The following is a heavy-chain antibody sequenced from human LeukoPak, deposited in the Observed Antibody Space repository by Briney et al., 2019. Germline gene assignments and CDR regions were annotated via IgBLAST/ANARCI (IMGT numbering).Heavy chain of an antibody. J-gene: IGHJ4*02. CDR2: IYYSGST. CDR1: SGSISSSSYY. D-gene: IGHD3-3*01. V-gene: IGHV4-39*01. Sequence: KASETLSLTCTVSSGSISSSSYYWGWIRQPPGKGLEWIGSIYYSGSTYYNPSLKSRVTISVDTSKNQFSLKLSSVTAADTAVYYCARRADFWSGPTPHFDYWGQGTLVTVSS. CDR3: ARRADFWSGPTPHFDY.